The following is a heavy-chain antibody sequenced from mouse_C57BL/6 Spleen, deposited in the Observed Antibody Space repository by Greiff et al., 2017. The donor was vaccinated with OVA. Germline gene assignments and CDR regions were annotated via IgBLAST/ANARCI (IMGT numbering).Heavy chain of an antibody. J-gene: IGHJ4*01. CDR1: GYTFTSYW. CDR3: ARPYDSKGIDYAMDY. D-gene: IGHD2-5*01. CDR2: IDPSDSYT. Sequence: QVQLQQPGAELVRPGTSVKLSCKASGYTFTSYWMHWVKQRPGQGLEWIGVIDPSDSYTNYNQKFKGKATLTVDTSSSTAYMQHSSLTSEDSAVYYCARPYDSKGIDYAMDYWGQGTSVTVSS. V-gene: IGHV1-59*01.